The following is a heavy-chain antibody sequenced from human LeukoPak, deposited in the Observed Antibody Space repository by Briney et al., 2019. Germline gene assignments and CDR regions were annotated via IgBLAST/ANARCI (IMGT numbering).Heavy chain of an antibody. CDR1: GGSISSSSYY. Sequence: PSETLSLTCTVSGGSISSSSYYWGWIRQAPGKGLEWVANIKQDGSKKSYVDSVKGRFTISRDNAKNSLYLQMNSLRAEDTAIYYCTRVGYIDEGIDYWGQGTLVTVSS. CDR2: IKQDGSKK. CDR3: TRVGYIDEGIDY. J-gene: IGHJ4*02. D-gene: IGHD5-24*01. V-gene: IGHV3-7*04.